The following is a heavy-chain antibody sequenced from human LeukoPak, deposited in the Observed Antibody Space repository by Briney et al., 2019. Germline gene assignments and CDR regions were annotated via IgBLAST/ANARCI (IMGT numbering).Heavy chain of an antibody. CDR1: GFTFSSYA. CDR3: ARRPYCGGDCYSLDGFDM. Sequence: GGSLRLSCAASGFTFSSYAMHWVRQAPGKGLEWVAVISYDGSNEYYAGSVKGRFTISRDSSKNTLYLQMNSLRAEDTAVYYCARRPYCGGDCYSLDGFDMWGQGTMVTVSS. CDR2: ISYDGSNE. V-gene: IGHV3-30*04. D-gene: IGHD2-21*02. J-gene: IGHJ3*02.